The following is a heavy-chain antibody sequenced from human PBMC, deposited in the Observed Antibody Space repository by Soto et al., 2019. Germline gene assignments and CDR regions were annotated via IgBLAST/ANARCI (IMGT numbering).Heavy chain of an antibody. CDR3: ARFGATFTSLFDC. V-gene: IGHV3-48*02. CDR1: GFTFSIYS. Sequence: EVQLVESGGGLVQPGGSLRLSCAASGFTFSIYSMTWVRQAPGKGLEWVSYISSSSTTIYYADSVKGRFTISRDNVKNSLYLQMNSLRDEDTAVYYCARFGATFTSLFDCWGQGTLVTVSS. CDR2: ISSSSTTI. J-gene: IGHJ4*02. D-gene: IGHD1-26*01.